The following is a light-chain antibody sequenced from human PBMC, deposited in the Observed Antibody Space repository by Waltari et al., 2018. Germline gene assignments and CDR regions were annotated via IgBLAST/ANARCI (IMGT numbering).Light chain of an antibody. CDR1: NSDIGAYNF. CDR2: DVR. Sequence: QSALTQPASVSGSPGQSITISCPGTNSDIGAYNFVSWYQQHPGLAPKLIMYDVRNRPLGVSNRFSGSKSGTTASLTISGLQAEDEADYFCSSYARGTTVVFGGGTKLTVL. V-gene: IGLV2-14*03. CDR3: SSYARGTTVV. J-gene: IGLJ2*01.